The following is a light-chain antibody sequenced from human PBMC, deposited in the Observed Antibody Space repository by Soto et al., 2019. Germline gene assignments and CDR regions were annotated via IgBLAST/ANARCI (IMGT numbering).Light chain of an antibody. Sequence: QSALNQPPSVSGLPGQWITISCTGTSSDVGGYNYVSWYHQHPGKAPKLMIYDVNNQPSEVCNRFSGSKSGNTASLTISGLQAEDEADYYCCSYRSSSTYVFGTGTKLTVL. CDR2: DVN. V-gene: IGLV2-14*01. CDR1: SSDVGGYNY. J-gene: IGLJ1*01. CDR3: CSYRSSSTYV.